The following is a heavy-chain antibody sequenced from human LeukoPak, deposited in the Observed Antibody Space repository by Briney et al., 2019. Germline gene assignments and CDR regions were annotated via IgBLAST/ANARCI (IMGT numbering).Heavy chain of an antibody. Sequence: GGSLRLSCAASGFTFSSYAMSWVRQAPGKGLEWVSAISGSGGSTYYADSVKGRFTISRDNSKNTLYLQMNSLRAEDTAVYYCARGHYYDSSGLDYWGQGTLVTVSS. CDR1: GFTFSSYA. D-gene: IGHD3-22*01. CDR2: ISGSGGST. V-gene: IGHV3-23*01. J-gene: IGHJ4*02. CDR3: ARGHYYDSSGLDY.